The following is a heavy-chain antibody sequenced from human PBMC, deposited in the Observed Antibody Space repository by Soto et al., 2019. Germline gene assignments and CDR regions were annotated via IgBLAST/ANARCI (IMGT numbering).Heavy chain of an antibody. CDR3: ATDRGYPSNYYYYGMDV. D-gene: IGHD3-22*01. Sequence: GGCRRLSCAASGFTVSSNYMSWVRQAPGKGLQWVSIIYSGGSTYYADSVKGRFTISRDNSKSTLYLQMNSLRAEDMVVYHCATDRGYPSNYYYYGMDVWDQGTTVTVSS. V-gene: IGHV3-53*01. CDR1: GFTVSSNY. J-gene: IGHJ6*02. CDR2: IYSGGST.